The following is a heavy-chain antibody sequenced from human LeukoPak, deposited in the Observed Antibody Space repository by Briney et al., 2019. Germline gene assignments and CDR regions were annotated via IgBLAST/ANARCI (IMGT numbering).Heavy chain of an antibody. D-gene: IGHD1-26*01. J-gene: IGHJ4*02. CDR1: GFTFDDYG. CDR3: GGGRGRFCGSYHLFDH. Sequence: GGSLRLSCAASGFTFDDYGMSWVRQAPGKGLEWVSGINWNGGSTGYADSVKGRFTISRDNAKNSLYLQMNSLRAEDTALYYCGGGRGRFCGSYHLFDHWARETLVTVSS. CDR2: INWNGGST. V-gene: IGHV3-20*04.